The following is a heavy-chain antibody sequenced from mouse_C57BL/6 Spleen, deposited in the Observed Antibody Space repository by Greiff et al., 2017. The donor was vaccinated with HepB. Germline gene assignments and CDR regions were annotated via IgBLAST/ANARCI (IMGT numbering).Heavy chain of an antibody. J-gene: IGHJ3*01. CDR3: AINWFAY. V-gene: IGHV1-81*01. Sequence: QVQLKESGAELARPGASVKLSCKASGYTFTSYGISWVKQRTGQGLEWIGEIYPRSGNTYYNEKFKGKATLTADKSSSTAYMELRSLTSEDSAVYFCAINWFAYWGQGTLVTVSA. CDR2: IYPRSGNT. CDR1: GYTFTSYG.